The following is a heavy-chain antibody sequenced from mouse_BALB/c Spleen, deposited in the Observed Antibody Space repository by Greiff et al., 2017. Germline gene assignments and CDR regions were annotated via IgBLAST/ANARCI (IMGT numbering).Heavy chain of an antibody. CDR2: ISSGSSTI. D-gene: IGHD2-1*01. J-gene: IGHJ4*01. CDR3: ARSTGLYYGNYERWNYAMDY. Sequence: EVQLQQSGGGLVQPGGSRKLSCAASGFTFSSFGMHWVRQAPEKGLEWVAYISSGSSTIYYADTVKGRFTISRDNPKNTLFLQMTSLRSEDTAMYYCARSTGLYYGNYERWNYAMDYWGQGTSVTVSS. V-gene: IGHV5-17*02. CDR1: GFTFSSFG.